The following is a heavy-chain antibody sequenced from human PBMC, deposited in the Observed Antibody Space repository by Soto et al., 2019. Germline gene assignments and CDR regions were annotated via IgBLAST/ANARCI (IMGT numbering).Heavy chain of an antibody. J-gene: IGHJ4*02. V-gene: IGHV3-53*01. CDR2: IYSGGAT. CDR1: GFSVSTSH. Sequence: PGGSLRLSCAAAGFSVSTSHISWVRQAPGKGLEWVSVIYSGGATHYAVSVKGRLIISRDKSKNTLYLQMNTLRAEDTAIYYSAKVSSSWYAGFFDLWGQGTLVTVSS. D-gene: IGHD6-13*01. CDR3: AKVSSSWYAGFFDL.